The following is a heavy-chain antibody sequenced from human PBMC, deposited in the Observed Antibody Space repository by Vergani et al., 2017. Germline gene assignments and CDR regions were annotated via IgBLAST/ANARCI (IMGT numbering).Heavy chain of an antibody. CDR3: ASIPRNIVATKFRAAGDPPI. Sequence: EVQLLESGGGLVQPGGSLRLSCAASGFTFSSYAMSWVRQAPGKGLEWVSAISGSGGSTYYADSVKGRFTISRDNSKNTLYLQMNSLRAEDTAVYYCASIPRNIVATKFRAAGDPPIWGQGTTVTVSS. D-gene: IGHD5-12*01. CDR2: ISGSGGST. CDR1: GFTFSSYA. V-gene: IGHV3-23*01. J-gene: IGHJ6*02.